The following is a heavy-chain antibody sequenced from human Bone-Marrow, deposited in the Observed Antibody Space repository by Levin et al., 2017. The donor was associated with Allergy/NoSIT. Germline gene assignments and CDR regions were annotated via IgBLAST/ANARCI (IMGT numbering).Heavy chain of an antibody. J-gene: IGHJ6*02. CDR1: GFTFSSYA. CDR2: ISYDGSNK. CDR3: ARDAFAGDPSIVVVPAAILLYYYGMDV. D-gene: IGHD2-2*01. V-gene: IGHV3-30-3*01. Sequence: GGSLRLSCAASGFTFSSYAMHWVRQAPGKGLEWVAVISYDGSNKYYADSVKGRFTISRDNSKNTLYLQMNSLRAEDTAVYYCARDAFAGDPSIVVVPAAILLYYYGMDVWGQGTTVTVSS.